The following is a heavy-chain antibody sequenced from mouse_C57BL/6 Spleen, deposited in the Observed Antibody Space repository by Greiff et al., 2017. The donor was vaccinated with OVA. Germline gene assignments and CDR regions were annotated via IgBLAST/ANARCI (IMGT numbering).Heavy chain of an antibody. J-gene: IGHJ3*01. Sequence: QVQLKESGAELVRPGASVTLSCKASGYTFTDYEMHWVKQTPVHGLEWIGAIDPETGGTAYNQKFKGKAILTADKSSSTAYMELRSLTSEDSAVYYCTSMVTRTWFAYWGQGTLVTVSA. CDR2: IDPETGGT. CDR3: TSMVTRTWFAY. CDR1: GYTFTDYE. V-gene: IGHV1-15*01. D-gene: IGHD2-2*01.